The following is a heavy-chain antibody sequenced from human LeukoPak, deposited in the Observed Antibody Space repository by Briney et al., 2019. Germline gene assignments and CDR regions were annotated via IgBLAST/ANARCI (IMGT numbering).Heavy chain of an antibody. D-gene: IGHD3-10*01. CDR1: GYTFTGYY. J-gene: IGHJ4*02. V-gene: IGHV1-2*02. Sequence: ASVKVSCKASGYTFTGYYMHWVRQAPGQGLEWMGWIKPNGGGANFAQKFQGRVTMTRDTSISTAYMELSRLGSDDTAVYYCARDPDYGSGSYHFYYFDHWGQGTLVTVSS. CDR2: IKPNGGGA. CDR3: ARDPDYGSGSYHFYYFDH.